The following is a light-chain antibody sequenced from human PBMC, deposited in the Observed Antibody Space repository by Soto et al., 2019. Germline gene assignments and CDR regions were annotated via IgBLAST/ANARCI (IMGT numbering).Light chain of an antibody. J-gene: IGLJ3*02. V-gene: IGLV1-44*01. CDR2: SDT. CDR1: TSNIGSNS. Sequence: QSVLTQPPSASGTPGQRVTISCSGGTSNIGSNSVHWYQQLPGTAPQLLIHSDTQRPSGVPDRFSGSKSGTSASLAISGLQSEDEADFYCQSYDSSLSAWVFGGGTKLTVL. CDR3: QSYDSSLSAWV.